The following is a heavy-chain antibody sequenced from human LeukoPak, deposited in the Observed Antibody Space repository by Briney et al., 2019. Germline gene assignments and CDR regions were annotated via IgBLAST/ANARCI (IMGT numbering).Heavy chain of an antibody. D-gene: IGHD5-12*01. V-gene: IGHV4-39*01. CDR2: IYYSQST. Sequence: SETLSLTCTVSGGSISGSSYYWGWLRQPPGKGLEWIGSIYYSQSTYYNPSLKSRVTISVDTSKNQFSLKLSSVTAADTAVYYCARPVNSGYDAFNIWGQGTMVTVSS. CDR3: ARPVNSGYDAFNI. CDR1: GGSISGSSYY. J-gene: IGHJ3*02.